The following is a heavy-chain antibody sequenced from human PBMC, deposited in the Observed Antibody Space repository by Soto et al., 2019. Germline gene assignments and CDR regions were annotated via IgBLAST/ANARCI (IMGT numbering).Heavy chain of an antibody. CDR1: GYSFTSYG. V-gene: IGHV1-18*01. CDR2: ISAYNGNT. D-gene: IGHD3-9*01. CDR3: ARAAYEILTGYYRR. J-gene: IGHJ4*02. Sequence: QVQLVQSGAEVKKPGASVKVSCKASGYSFTSYGISWVRQAPGQGLEWLGWISAYNGNTNYAQKFQGRDTMTTDTSTSTAYMELRSLRSDDTAVYYCARAAYEILTGYYRRWGQGTLVTVSS.